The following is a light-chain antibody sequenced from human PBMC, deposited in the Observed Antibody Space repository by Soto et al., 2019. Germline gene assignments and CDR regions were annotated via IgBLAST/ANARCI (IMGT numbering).Light chain of an antibody. V-gene: IGLV3-1*01. CDR1: RLENKH. J-gene: IGLJ2*01. CDR2: EHN. CDR3: QAWDDNTVI. Sequence: SYELTQSPLVSVSPGQTASITCSGDRLENKHICWYQQKSGQSPVMVIYEHNKRPSGIPERFSGSNSGKTATLTISETQAMDEADYYCQAWDDNTVIFGGGTKLTVL.